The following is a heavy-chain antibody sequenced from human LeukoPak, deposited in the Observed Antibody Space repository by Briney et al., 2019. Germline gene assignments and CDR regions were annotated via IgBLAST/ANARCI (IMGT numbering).Heavy chain of an antibody. D-gene: IGHD3-16*02. Sequence: SETLSLTCAVYGGSFSGYYWGWIRQPPGKGLEWIGEINHSGSTNYNPSLKSRVTISVDTSKNQFSLKLSSVTAADTAVYYCARGRIYYVWGSYRPFDYWGQGTLVTVSS. J-gene: IGHJ4*02. CDR1: GGSFSGYY. CDR2: INHSGST. CDR3: ARGRIYYVWGSYRPFDY. V-gene: IGHV4-34*01.